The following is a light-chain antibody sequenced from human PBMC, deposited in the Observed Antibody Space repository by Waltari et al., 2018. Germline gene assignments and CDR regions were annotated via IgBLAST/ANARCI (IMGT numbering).Light chain of an antibody. J-gene: IGKJ2*01. CDR3: LQYLSSPHT. V-gene: IGKV3-20*01. CDR2: GAS. Sequence: EIVLTQSPDTLSLSPGERAPVSCRASPSVSSSLAWYQQKPGQAPRRLFYGASNRATGIPDRFSGSGSGTDFTLTISRLEPEDFVVYYCLQYLSSPHTFGQGTKLEIK. CDR1: PSVSSS.